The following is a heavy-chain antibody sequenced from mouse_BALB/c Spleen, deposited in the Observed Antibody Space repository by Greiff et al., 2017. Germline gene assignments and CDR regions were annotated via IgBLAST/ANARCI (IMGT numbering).Heavy chain of an antibody. V-gene: IGHV5-6-4*01. CDR2: ISSGGSYT. CDR3: TRDSGNWGYFDV. D-gene: IGHD2-1*01. J-gene: IGHJ1*01. CDR1: GFTFSSYT. Sequence: DVQLQESGGGLVKPGGSLKLSCAASGFTFSSYTMSWVRQTPEKRLEWVATISSGGSYTYYPDSVKGRFTISRDNAKNTLYLQMSSLKSEDTAMYYCTRDSGNWGYFDVWGAGTTVTVSS.